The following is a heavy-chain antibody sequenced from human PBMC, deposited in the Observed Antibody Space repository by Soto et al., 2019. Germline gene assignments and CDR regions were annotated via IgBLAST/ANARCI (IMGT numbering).Heavy chain of an antibody. CDR3: ASGQQAPATKYYYYYGMDV. J-gene: IGHJ6*02. V-gene: IGHV1-69*01. Sequence: QVQLVQSGAEVKKPGSSVKVSCKASGGTFSSYAISWVRQAPGQGLEWMGGIIPIFGTANYAQKFQGRVTITADEATGPAYMERGSLRCEDTGVYYCASGQQAPATKYYYYYGMDVWGQGTTVTVSS. CDR2: IIPIFGTA. CDR1: GGTFSSYA. D-gene: IGHD6-13*01.